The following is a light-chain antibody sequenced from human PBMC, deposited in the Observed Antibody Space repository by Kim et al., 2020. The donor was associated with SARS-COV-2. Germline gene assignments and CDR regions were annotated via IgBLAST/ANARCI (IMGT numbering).Light chain of an antibody. CDR3: LLFYRGTWV. CDR1: TGAVTTAYW. CDR2: DTN. Sequence: QAVVTQEPLLTVSPGGTVTLTCASSTGAVTTAYWPNWFQQKPGQPPRALIYDTNSRHSWTPGRFSGSLIGGQAALTLSGVQPEDEAEYYCLLFYRGTWVFGGGTKLTVL. J-gene: IGLJ3*02. V-gene: IGLV7-43*01.